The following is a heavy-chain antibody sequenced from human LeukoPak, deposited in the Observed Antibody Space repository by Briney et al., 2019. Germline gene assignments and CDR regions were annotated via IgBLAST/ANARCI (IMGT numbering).Heavy chain of an antibody. CDR2: ISGGGANA. D-gene: IGHD3-10*01. CDR3: AKSRRGVIIDESDY. Sequence: GGSLRLSCAASGFPLRSYAMNWVRQAPGKGLEWVSVISGGGANAHYADSVKGRFTISRDNSKSTVFLQMNSLRVEDTAVYYCAKSRRGVIIDESDYWGQGTLVTVPS. CDR1: GFPLRSYA. V-gene: IGHV3-23*01. J-gene: IGHJ4*02.